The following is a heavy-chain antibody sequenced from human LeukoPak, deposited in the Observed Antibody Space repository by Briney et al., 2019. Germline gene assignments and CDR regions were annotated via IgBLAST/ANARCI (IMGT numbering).Heavy chain of an antibody. J-gene: IGHJ4*02. CDR1: GFTFSSHG. Sequence: GGSLRLSCAASGFTFSSHGMQWVRQAPGKGLEWVALIWYDGSRTNYVDSVMGRFTISRDNAKNSLYLQMNSLRAEDTAVYYCARVAGSGSYYTGLFDYWGQGTLVTVSS. V-gene: IGHV3-33*01. CDR3: ARVAGSGSYYTGLFDY. CDR2: IWYDGSRT. D-gene: IGHD3-10*01.